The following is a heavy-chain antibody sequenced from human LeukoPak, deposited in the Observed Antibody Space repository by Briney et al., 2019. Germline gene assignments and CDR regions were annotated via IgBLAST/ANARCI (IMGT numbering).Heavy chain of an antibody. CDR2: ISGSGAAT. D-gene: IGHD3-10*01. J-gene: IGHJ5*02. V-gene: IGHV3-48*03. CDR1: GFTFSTSD. Sequence: GGSLRLSCAASGFTFSTSDMHWARQAPGKGLEWIACISGSGAATYYADSVKGRFTISRDDATNSLYLQMNNLRVADTALYYCAREDVPHYYNSPVVGWFDPWGQGTLVTVSP. CDR3: AREDVPHYYNSPVVGWFDP.